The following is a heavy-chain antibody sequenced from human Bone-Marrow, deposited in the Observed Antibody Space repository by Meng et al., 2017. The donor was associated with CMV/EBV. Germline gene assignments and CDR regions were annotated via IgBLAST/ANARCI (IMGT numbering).Heavy chain of an antibody. Sequence: ASVKVSCKASGYTFTGYYMHWVRQAPGQGLEWMGWINPNSGGTNYAQKFQGRVTMTRDTSISTAYMELSRLRSDDTAVYYCARDFTDIVVVPAAMGWVDPWGQGTLVTVSS. CDR1: GYTFTGYY. D-gene: IGHD2-2*01. V-gene: IGHV1-2*02. CDR3: ARDFTDIVVVPAAMGWVDP. J-gene: IGHJ5*02. CDR2: INPNSGGT.